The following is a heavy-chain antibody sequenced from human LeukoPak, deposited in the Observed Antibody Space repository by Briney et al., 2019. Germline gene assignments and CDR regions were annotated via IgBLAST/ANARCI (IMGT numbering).Heavy chain of an antibody. Sequence: GGSLRLSCAASGFTFSSHAMSWVRQAPGEGLEWVSAVSGSGDNTYYADSVKGRFTISRDNSKNTLYLHMSSLRAEDTAVYYCACTAYYYYYLDVWGKGTTVTVSS. V-gene: IGHV3-23*01. CDR2: VSGSGDNT. J-gene: IGHJ6*03. CDR3: ACTAYYYYYLDV. D-gene: IGHD5-18*01. CDR1: GFTFSSHA.